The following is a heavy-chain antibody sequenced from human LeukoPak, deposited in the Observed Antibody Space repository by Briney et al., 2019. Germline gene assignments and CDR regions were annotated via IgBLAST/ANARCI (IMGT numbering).Heavy chain of an antibody. CDR1: GFTFSSYA. V-gene: IGHV3-23*01. D-gene: IGHD1-26*01. CDR2: ISGSGGST. J-gene: IGHJ3*02. CDR3: AKPTSRITIVGATGAAFDI. Sequence: LPGGSLRLSCAASGFTFSSYAMSWVRQAPGKGLEWVSAISGSGGSTYYADSVKGRFTISRDNSKNTLYLQMNSLRAEDTAVYYCAKPTSRITIVGATGAAFDIWGRGTMVTVSS.